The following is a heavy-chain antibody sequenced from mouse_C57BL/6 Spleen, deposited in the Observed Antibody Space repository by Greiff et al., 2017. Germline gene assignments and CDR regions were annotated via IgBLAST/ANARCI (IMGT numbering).Heavy chain of an antibody. Sequence: QVQLQQSGAELARPGASVKLSCKASGYTFTSYGISWVKQRTGQGLEWIGEIYPRSGNTYYNEKFKGKATLTADKSSSTAYMELRSLTSEDSAVYFCARYPSLSDWYFDVWGTGTTVTVSS. CDR2: IYPRSGNT. CDR3: ARYPSLSDWYFDV. V-gene: IGHV1-81*01. J-gene: IGHJ1*03. CDR1: GYTFTSYG. D-gene: IGHD6-5*01.